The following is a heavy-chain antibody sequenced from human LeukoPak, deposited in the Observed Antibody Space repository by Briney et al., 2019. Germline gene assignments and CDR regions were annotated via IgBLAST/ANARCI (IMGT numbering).Heavy chain of an antibody. CDR3: ARADRDGNKRFLD. J-gene: IGHJ4*02. D-gene: IGHD5-24*01. CDR2: VSSSGTTT. CDR1: GFTFSSYS. Sequence: GGSLRLSCAASGFTFSSYSMNWVRQAPGKGLEWVSYVSSSGTTTYYADSVKGRFTISRDNGKNLVSLQMNSLRDEDTAVYYCARADRDGNKRFLDWGQGTLVTVSS. V-gene: IGHV3-48*02.